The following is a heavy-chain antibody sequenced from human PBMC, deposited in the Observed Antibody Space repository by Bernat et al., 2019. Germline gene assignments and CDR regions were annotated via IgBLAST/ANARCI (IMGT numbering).Heavy chain of an antibody. Sequence: EVQLLESGGGLVQPGGSLRLSCAASGFTFSSYAMSWVRQAPGKGLAWVSAISGSGGSTYYADSVKGRFTISRDNSKNTLYLQMNSLRAEDTAVYYCAKYYYDSSGYYLHFDYWGQGTLVTVSS. CDR1: GFTFSSYA. D-gene: IGHD3-22*01. CDR3: AKYYYDSSGYYLHFDY. CDR2: ISGSGGST. J-gene: IGHJ4*02. V-gene: IGHV3-23*01.